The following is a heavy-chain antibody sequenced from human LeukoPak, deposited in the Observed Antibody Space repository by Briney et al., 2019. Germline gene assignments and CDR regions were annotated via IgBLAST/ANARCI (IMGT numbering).Heavy chain of an antibody. V-gene: IGHV3-30*04. CDR1: GFSFSSYA. D-gene: IGHD6-19*01. CDR3: ARDSSGSYNWFDP. J-gene: IGHJ5*02. CDR2: IPYDGSNE. Sequence: GGSLRLSCAASGFSFSSYAMHWVRQAPGKGLEWVAVIPYDGSNEYYPDPVKGRFTISRDNSKNTLYLQMNSLRAEDTAVYYCARDSSGSYNWFDPWGQGTLVTVSS.